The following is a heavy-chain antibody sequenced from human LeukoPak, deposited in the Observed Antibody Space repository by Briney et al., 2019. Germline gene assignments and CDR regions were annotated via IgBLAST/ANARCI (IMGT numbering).Heavy chain of an antibody. J-gene: IGHJ6*03. V-gene: IGHV4-34*01. Sequence: PSETLSLTCAVYGGSFNGYYWSWIRQPPGKGLEWIGEINHSGSTNYNPSLKSRVTISVDTSKNQFSLKLSSVTAADTAVYYCARGASYYYYYMDVWGKGTTVTVSS. CDR3: ARGASYYYYYMDV. CDR1: GGSFNGYY. CDR2: INHSGST.